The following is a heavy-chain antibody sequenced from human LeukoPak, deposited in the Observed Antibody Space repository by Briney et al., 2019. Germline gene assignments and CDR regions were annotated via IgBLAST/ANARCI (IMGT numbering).Heavy chain of an antibody. CDR1: GFTFNRFY. CDR2: ISSNGATT. CDR3: VKDKSIAAPNNDFFDS. J-gene: IGHJ4*02. Sequence: GGSLRLSCSASGFTFNRFYLHWVRQAPGKGLEFVSHISSNGATTYYADSVKGRFTISRDNSKNTLYIQMRSLRADETAVYYFVKDKSIAAPNNDFFDSWGQGALVTVSS. D-gene: IGHD6-6*01. V-gene: IGHV3-64D*06.